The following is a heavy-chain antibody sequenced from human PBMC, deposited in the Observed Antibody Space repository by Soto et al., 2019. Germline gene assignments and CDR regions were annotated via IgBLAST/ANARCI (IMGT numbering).Heavy chain of an antibody. Sequence: AETLSLTCTVSGGSISSYYWSWIRQPPGKGLEWIGYIYYSGSTNYNPSLKSRVTISVDTSKNQFSLKLSSVTAADTAVYYCARAQKLSGSAQTRHDIWGQGTRVTVTS. J-gene: IGHJ4*02. CDR3: ARAQKLSGSAQTRHDI. CDR2: IYYSGST. CDR1: GGSISSYY. V-gene: IGHV4-59*01. D-gene: IGHD6-25*01.